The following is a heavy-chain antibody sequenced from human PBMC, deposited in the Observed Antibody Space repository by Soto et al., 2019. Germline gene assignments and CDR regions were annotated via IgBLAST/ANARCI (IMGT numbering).Heavy chain of an antibody. CDR3: ARGSSPFYGDYALDI. J-gene: IGHJ3*02. CDR2: MWYDGSNK. D-gene: IGHD4-17*01. Sequence: QVQLVESGGGVVQPGRSLRLSCAASGFTFSSYGMHWVRQAPGKGLEWVTLMWYDGSNKNYADSVKGRFTISRDNSKNTLYRQMNSLRAEDTAVYYCARGSSPFYGDYALDIWGQGTMVTISS. V-gene: IGHV3-33*01. CDR1: GFTFSSYG.